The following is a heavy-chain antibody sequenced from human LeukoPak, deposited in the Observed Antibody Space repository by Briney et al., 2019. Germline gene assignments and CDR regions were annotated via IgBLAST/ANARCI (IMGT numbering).Heavy chain of an antibody. CDR2: ISTAGYP. CDR1: GFTFSSYD. Sequence: GGSLRLSCTASGFTFSSYDMHWLRQDKGKGLEWVSAISTAGYPYYLGSVKGRFTISRENAKNSFYLQMNSLRAGDTAVYYCAGQARPGSAEGAFDIWGQGTMVTVSS. CDR3: AGQARPGSAEGAFDI. V-gene: IGHV3-13*05. D-gene: IGHD2-2*01. J-gene: IGHJ3*02.